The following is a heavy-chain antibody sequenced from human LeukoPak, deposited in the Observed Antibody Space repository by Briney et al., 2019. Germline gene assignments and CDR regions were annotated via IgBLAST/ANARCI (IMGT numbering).Heavy chain of an antibody. Sequence: SQTLSLTCAVYGGSFSGYYWSWIRQPPGKGLEWIGEINHSGSTNYNPSLKSRVTISVDTSKNQFSLKLSSVTAADTAVYYCARGGRIVGATGNLDYWGQGTLATVSS. D-gene: IGHD1-26*01. CDR2: INHSGST. CDR1: GGSFSGYY. V-gene: IGHV4-34*01. CDR3: ARGGRIVGATGNLDY. J-gene: IGHJ4*02.